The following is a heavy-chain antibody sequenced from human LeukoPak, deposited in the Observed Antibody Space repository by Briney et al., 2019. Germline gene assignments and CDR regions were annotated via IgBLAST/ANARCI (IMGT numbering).Heavy chain of an antibody. D-gene: IGHD6-19*01. V-gene: IGHV1-18*01. Sequence: ASVKVSCKASGCTFTSYGISWVRQAPGQGLEWMGWIGAYNGNTNYAQKLQGRVTMTTDTSTSTAYMELRSLRSDDTAVYYCARVPSGRPTYYFDYWGQGTLVTVSS. CDR3: ARVPSGRPTYYFDY. CDR2: IGAYNGNT. J-gene: IGHJ4*02. CDR1: GCTFTSYG.